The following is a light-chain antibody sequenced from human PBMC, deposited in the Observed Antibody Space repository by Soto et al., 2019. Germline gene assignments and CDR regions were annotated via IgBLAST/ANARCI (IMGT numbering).Light chain of an antibody. V-gene: IGKV1-5*01. Sequence: IQRTHSPSTLSASVEDTVTITSPASQRMSGSLAWHQQKQGKAPKILIYDVSALKRGAPTRFSVSGSGTELTLTISRLQNDDFATYYCQQYDSFSVTFGQGTKVDI. CDR2: DVS. CDR1: QRMSGS. J-gene: IGKJ1*01. CDR3: QQYDSFSVT.